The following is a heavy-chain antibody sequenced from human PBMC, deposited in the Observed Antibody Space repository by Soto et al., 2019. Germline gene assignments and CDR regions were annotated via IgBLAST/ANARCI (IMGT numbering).Heavy chain of an antibody. CDR1: GYTFTSYG. CDR3: ARDTADCSSTSCYFMFYYYYGMDV. D-gene: IGHD2-2*01. Sequence: QVQLVQSGAEVKKPGASVKVSCKASGYTFTSYGISWVRQAPGQGLEWMGWISAYNGNTNYAQKLQGRVTMTTDTSTSIGYMELRSVRSDETAVYYCARDTADCSSTSCYFMFYYYYGMDVWGQGTTVTVSS. V-gene: IGHV1-18*04. J-gene: IGHJ6*02. CDR2: ISAYNGNT.